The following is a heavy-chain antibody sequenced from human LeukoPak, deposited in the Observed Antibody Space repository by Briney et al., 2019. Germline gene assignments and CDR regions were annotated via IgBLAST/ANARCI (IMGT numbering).Heavy chain of an antibody. V-gene: IGHV1-18*01. Sequence: ASVKVSCKASGYTFTNYGITWVRHAPGQGLEWMGWISAYNGNTNYAQKLQGRVTMTTDTHTSTAYMELRSLRSDDTAVYYCARGPRYSPDYWGQGTLVTVSS. CDR3: ARGPRYSPDY. J-gene: IGHJ4*02. CDR2: ISAYNGNT. D-gene: IGHD1-1*01. CDR1: GYTFTNYG.